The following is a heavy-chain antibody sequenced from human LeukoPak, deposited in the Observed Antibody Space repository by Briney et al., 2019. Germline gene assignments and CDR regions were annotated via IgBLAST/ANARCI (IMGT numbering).Heavy chain of an antibody. D-gene: IGHD2-15*01. Sequence: ASVKVSCTASGYTFTSYGISWVRQAPGQGLEWMGWIGAYNANTNYAQKLQGRVTMTTDTSTSTAYMELRSLRSDDTAVYYCARVSKGRYCSGGSCYSSDYWGQGTLVTVSS. CDR3: ARVSKGRYCSGGSCYSSDY. CDR2: IGAYNANT. V-gene: IGHV1-18*01. J-gene: IGHJ4*02. CDR1: GYTFTSYG.